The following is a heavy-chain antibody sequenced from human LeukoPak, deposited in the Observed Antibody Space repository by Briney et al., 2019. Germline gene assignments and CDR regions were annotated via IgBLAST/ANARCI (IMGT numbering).Heavy chain of an antibody. D-gene: IGHD3-10*01. Sequence: GGSLRLSCAASGFTFSSYSMNWVRQAPGKGLEWVPYISSSSSTIYYADSVKGRFTISRDNAKNSLYLQMNSLRAEDTAVYYCARVTGSGNDYYYYYYMDVWGKGTTVTVSS. J-gene: IGHJ6*03. CDR3: ARVTGSGNDYYYYYYMDV. CDR1: GFTFSSYS. V-gene: IGHV3-48*01. CDR2: ISSSSSTI.